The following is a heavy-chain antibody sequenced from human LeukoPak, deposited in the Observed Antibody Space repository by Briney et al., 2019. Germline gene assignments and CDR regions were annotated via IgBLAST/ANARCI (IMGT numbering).Heavy chain of an antibody. CDR3: ARGPELERFDY. CDR2: IIPIFGTA. V-gene: IGHV1-69*05. D-gene: IGHD1-1*01. Sequence: ASVTVSCKSSVCTFSIYAISWVRQAPGQGLEWMGGIIPIFGTANYTQKFQGRVTITTDESTSTAYMELSSLRSEDTAVYYCARGPELERFDYWGQGTLVTVSS. CDR1: VCTFSIYA. J-gene: IGHJ4*02.